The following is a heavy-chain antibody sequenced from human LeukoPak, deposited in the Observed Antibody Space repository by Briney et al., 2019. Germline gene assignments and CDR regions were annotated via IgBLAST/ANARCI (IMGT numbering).Heavy chain of an antibody. CDR2: INPNSGGT. CDR3: ARDHSSGYYPFDY. CDR1: GYTFTGYY. J-gene: IGHJ4*02. D-gene: IGHD3-22*01. V-gene: IGHV1-2*02. Sequence: GASVKVSCKASGYTFTGYYMRWVRQAPGQGLEWMGWINPNSGGTNYAQKFQGRVTMTRDTSISTAYMELSRLRSDDTAVYYCARDHSSGYYPFDYWGQGTLVTVSS.